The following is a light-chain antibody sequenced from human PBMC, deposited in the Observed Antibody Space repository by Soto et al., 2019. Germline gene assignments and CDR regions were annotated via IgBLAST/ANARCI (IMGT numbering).Light chain of an antibody. CDR1: SSNIGNNY. V-gene: IGLV1-51*01. J-gene: IGLJ2*01. CDR3: GTWDSRLSAVV. Sequence: QSVLTQPPSVSAAPGQKVPISCSGSSSNIGNNYVSWYQQLPGTAPKLLIYDNNKRPSGIPDRFSGSKSGTSATLGITGLQTGDEADYYCGTWDSRLSAVVFGGGTKLTVL. CDR2: DNN.